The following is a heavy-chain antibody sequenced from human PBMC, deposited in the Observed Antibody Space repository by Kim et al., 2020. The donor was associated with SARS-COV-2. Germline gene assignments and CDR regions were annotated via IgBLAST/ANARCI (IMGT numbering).Heavy chain of an antibody. CDR3: ARVEYYYDSSGYPY. D-gene: IGHD3-22*01. CDR1: GYTFTGYY. CDR2: INPNSGGT. Sequence: ASVKVSCKASGYTFTGYYMHWVRQAPGQGLEWMGRINPNSGGTNYAQKFQGRVTMTRDTSISTAYMELSRLRSDDTAVYYCARVEYYYDSSGYPYWGQGTLVTVSS. V-gene: IGHV1-2*06. J-gene: IGHJ4*02.